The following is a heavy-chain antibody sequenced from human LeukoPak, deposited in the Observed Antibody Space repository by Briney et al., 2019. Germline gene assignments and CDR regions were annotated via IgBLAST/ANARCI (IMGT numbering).Heavy chain of an antibody. Sequence: SETLSLTCSVSGGSISSGAYYWSWIRQPPGKGLEWIGYIFYSGGTYYNPSLKSRITISVDTSTNQFSLKLSSVTAADTAVYYCARDGQGTAVSDIWGQGTMVTVSS. V-gene: IGHV4-30-4*01. CDR3: ARDGQGTAVSDI. J-gene: IGHJ3*02. CDR1: GGSISSGAYY. CDR2: IFYSGGT. D-gene: IGHD6-25*01.